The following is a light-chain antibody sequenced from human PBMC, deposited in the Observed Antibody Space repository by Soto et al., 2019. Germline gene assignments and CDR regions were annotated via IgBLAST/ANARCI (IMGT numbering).Light chain of an antibody. CDR1: QSISSY. J-gene: IGKJ4*01. CDR2: DAS. CDR3: QHFNNHPLT. V-gene: IGKV1D-13*01. Sequence: IQVTQSPSSLSASVGNRVSITCRASQSISSYLNWYQQKPGKAPKLLIYDASSLESGVPSRFSGSGSGTDFTLTISILQPEDFATYYCQHFNNHPLTFGGGTKVDI.